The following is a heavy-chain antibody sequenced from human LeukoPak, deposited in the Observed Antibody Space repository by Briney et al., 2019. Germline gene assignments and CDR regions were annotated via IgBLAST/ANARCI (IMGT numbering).Heavy chain of an antibody. V-gene: IGHV1-8*01. J-gene: IGHJ5*02. CDR2: MNPNSGNT. CDR1: GYTFTSCD. D-gene: IGHD6-19*01. CDR3: ARCPIAVAGIRSQNWFDP. Sequence: GASVKVSCKASGYTFTSCDINWVRQATGQGLEWMGWMNPNSGNTGYAQNFQGRVTMTRNTSISTAYMELSSLKSEDTAVYYCARCPIAVAGIRSQNWFDPWGQGTLVTVSS.